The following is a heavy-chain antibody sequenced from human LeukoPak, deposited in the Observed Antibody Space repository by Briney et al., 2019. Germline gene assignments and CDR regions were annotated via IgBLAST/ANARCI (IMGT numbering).Heavy chain of an antibody. D-gene: IGHD1-1*01. Sequence: GASVKVSCKASGYTFTSYGISWVRQAPGQGLEWMGWISAYNGNTNYAQKLQGRVTMTTDTSTSTAYMELRSLRSDDTAVYYCARDGWNDGVAIDAFDIWGQGTMVTVSS. CDR3: ARDGWNDGVAIDAFDI. CDR2: ISAYNGNT. V-gene: IGHV1-18*01. J-gene: IGHJ3*02. CDR1: GYTFTSYG.